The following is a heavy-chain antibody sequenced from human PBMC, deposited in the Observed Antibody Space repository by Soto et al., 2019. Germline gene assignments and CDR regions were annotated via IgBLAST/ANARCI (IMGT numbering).Heavy chain of an antibody. V-gene: IGHV4-4*03. D-gene: IGHD3-10*01. CDR2: IYHSGST. CDR1: AGSISRSTW. CDR3: ARSQYGSGSYYNVDYYYYGMDV. J-gene: IGHJ6*02. Sequence: PETFSLTCAVSAGSISRSTWWGWVRQLPRKGLQWIGEIYHSGSTNYNPSLKSRVTISVDKSKNQFSLKLSSVTAADTAVYYCARSQYGSGSYYNVDYYYYGMDVWGQGTTVT.